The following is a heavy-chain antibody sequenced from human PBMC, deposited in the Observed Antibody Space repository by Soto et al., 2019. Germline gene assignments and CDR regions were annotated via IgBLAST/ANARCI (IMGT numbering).Heavy chain of an antibody. J-gene: IGHJ4*02. CDR1: WCSIVNHW. Sequence: PGVFLRVPWRGFWCSIVNHWVGRVRQMTGKGLEWMGIIYPGDSDTRYSPSFQGQVTISADKSISTAYLQWSSLKASDTAMYYCAGAHIPAARTIFDYWGQGSLVTGSS. D-gene: IGHD6-13*01. V-gene: IGHV5-51*01. CDR2: IYPGDSDT. CDR3: AGAHIPAARTIFDY.